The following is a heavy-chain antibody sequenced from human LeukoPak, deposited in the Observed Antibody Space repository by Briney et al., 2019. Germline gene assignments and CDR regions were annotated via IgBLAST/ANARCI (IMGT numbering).Heavy chain of an antibody. CDR1: GESFSGYY. CDR3: ARGPSYGSLFDY. V-gene: IGHV4-34*01. D-gene: IGHD3-10*01. J-gene: IGHJ4*02. CDR2: INHSEST. Sequence: SETLSLTCAVYGESFSGYYWSWIRQPPGKGLEWIGEINHSESTNYNPSLKSRVTISVDTSKNQFSLKLSSVTAADTAVYYCARGPSYGSLFDYWGQGTLVTVSS.